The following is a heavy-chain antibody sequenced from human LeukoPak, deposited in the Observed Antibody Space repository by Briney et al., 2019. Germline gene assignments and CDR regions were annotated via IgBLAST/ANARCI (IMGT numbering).Heavy chain of an antibody. CDR3: AREVVPAARGWFDP. CDR1: GGSISSYY. CDR2: INHSGST. V-gene: IGHV4-34*01. Sequence: SSETLSLTCTVSGGSISSYYWSWIRQPPGKGLEWIGEINHSGSTNYNPSLKSRVTISVDTSKNQFSLKLSSVTAADTAVYYCAREVVPAARGWFDPWGQGTLVTVSS. D-gene: IGHD2-2*01. J-gene: IGHJ5*02.